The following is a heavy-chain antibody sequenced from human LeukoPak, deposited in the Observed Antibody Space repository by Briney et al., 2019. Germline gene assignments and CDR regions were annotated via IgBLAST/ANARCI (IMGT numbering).Heavy chain of an antibody. CDR3: AKDQLHLRGAFDI. CDR1: GFTFSSYP. J-gene: IGHJ3*02. D-gene: IGHD2-2*01. V-gene: IGHV3-21*04. CDR2: INSDSGYI. Sequence: GGSLRLSCAASGFTFSSYPMNWVRQAPGKGLEWVSSINSDSGYIYYADSVKGRFTISRDNAKNSLYLQMNNLRAEDTALYYCAKDQLHLRGAFDIWGQGTMVTVSS.